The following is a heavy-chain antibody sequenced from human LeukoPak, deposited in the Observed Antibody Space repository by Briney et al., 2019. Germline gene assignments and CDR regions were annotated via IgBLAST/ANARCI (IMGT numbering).Heavy chain of an antibody. CDR1: GGSVSSGDYY. V-gene: IGHV3-23*01. D-gene: IGHD3-3*01. Sequence: LSLTCTVSGGSVSSGDYYWNWIRQPPGKGLEWVSAISGSGGSTYYADSVKGRFTISRDNSKNTLYLQMNSLRAEDTAVYYCAKERDPVLRFLEWLSGDFDYWGQGTLVTVSS. J-gene: IGHJ4*02. CDR3: AKERDPVLRFLEWLSGDFDY. CDR2: ISGSGGST.